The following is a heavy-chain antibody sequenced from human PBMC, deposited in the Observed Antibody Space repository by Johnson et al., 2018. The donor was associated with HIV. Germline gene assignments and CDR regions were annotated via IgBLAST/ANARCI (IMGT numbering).Heavy chain of an antibody. CDR3: ARGGITFGGVIAPGAFDI. J-gene: IGHJ3*02. Sequence: QVQLVESGGGVVQPGRSLRLSCAASGFTFSSYTMHWIRQAPGKGLEWVAGKGRFTISRDNSKHTLYLQLGSLRAEDMAVYYCARGGITFGGVIAPGAFDIWVQGTMVTVSS. D-gene: IGHD3-16*02. V-gene: IGHV3-30*14. CDR1: GFTFSSYT.